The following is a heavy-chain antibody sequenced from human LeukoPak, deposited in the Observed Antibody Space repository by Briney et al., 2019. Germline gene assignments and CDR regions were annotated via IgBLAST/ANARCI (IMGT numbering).Heavy chain of an antibody. J-gene: IGHJ6*02. CDR3: ARDGRIAAAGTNYYYYGMDV. CDR1: GFTVSSNY. V-gene: IGHV3-53*01. CDR2: IYSGGST. D-gene: IGHD6-13*01. Sequence: GGSLRLSCAASGFTVSSNYMSWVRQAPGKGLEWVSVIYSGGSTYYADSVKGRFTISRDNSKNTLYLQMNSLRAEDTAVYYCARDGRIAAAGTNYYYYGMDVWGQGTTVTVSS.